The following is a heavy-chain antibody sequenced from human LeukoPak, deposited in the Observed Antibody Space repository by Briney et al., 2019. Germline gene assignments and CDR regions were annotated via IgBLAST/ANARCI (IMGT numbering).Heavy chain of an antibody. D-gene: IGHD3-22*01. Sequence: GGSLRLSCAASGFTFSSYSMNWVRQAPGKGLEWVSYISSSSSTIYYADSVKGRFTISRDNAKNSLYLQMNSLRAEDTAVYYCARAYYYDSSGFYYLDYWGQGTLVTVSS. CDR1: GFTFSSYS. V-gene: IGHV3-48*04. J-gene: IGHJ4*02. CDR3: ARAYYYDSSGFYYLDY. CDR2: ISSSSSTI.